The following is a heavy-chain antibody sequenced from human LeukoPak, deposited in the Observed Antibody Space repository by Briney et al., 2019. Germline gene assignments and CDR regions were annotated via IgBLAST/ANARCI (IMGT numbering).Heavy chain of an antibody. Sequence: SETLSLTCTVSGVSISSYYWSWIRQPPGKGLEWIGYIYYSGNTDYNPSLKSRVTISVDTSKNQFSLKLSAVTAADTAVYYCASLFYYDTRGYSYYFDYWGQGTLVTVSS. D-gene: IGHD3-22*01. V-gene: IGHV4-59*01. CDR3: ASLFYYDTRGYSYYFDY. CDR1: GVSISSYY. J-gene: IGHJ4*02. CDR2: IYYSGNT.